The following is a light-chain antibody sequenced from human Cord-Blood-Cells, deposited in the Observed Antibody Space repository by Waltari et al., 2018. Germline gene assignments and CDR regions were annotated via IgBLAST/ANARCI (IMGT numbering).Light chain of an antibody. Sequence: QSALTQPASVSGSPGQSITISCTGTSSDVGSYNLVSWYQQPPGKAPKLMIYEGSKRRAGVSSHVSGSKSGNTASLTISGLQAEDEADYYCCSYAGSSTVVFGGGTKLTVL. J-gene: IGLJ2*01. CDR3: CSYAGSSTVV. V-gene: IGLV2-23*01. CDR2: EGS. CDR1: SSDVGSYNL.